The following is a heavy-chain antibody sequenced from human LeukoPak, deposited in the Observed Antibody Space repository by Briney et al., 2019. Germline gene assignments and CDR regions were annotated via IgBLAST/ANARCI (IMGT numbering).Heavy chain of an antibody. D-gene: IGHD3-22*01. V-gene: IGHV1-2*02. CDR1: GYTFTGYY. J-gene: IGHJ4*02. CDR3: AIAQFYYDNSGPYYFDY. CDR2: INPNSGGT. Sequence: ASVKVSCKASGYTFTGYYMHWVRQAPGQGLEWMGWINPNSGGTNYAQKFQGRVTMTRDTFISTAYMELSRLRSDDTAVYYCAIAQFYYDNSGPYYFDYWGQGTLVTVSS.